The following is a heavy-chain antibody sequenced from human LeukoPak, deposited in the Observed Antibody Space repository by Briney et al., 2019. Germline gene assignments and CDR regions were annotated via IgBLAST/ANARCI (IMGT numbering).Heavy chain of an antibody. CDR2: IWYDGSNK. CDR1: GFTFSSYG. CDR3: AAWGRDPLDY. Sequence: GRSLRLSCAASGFTFSSYGMHWVRQAPGKGLEWVAVIWYDGSNKYYADSVKGRFTISRDNPKNTLYLQMNSLRAEDTAVYYCAAWGRDPLDYWGQGTLVTVSS. D-gene: IGHD3-16*01. V-gene: IGHV3-33*01. J-gene: IGHJ4*02.